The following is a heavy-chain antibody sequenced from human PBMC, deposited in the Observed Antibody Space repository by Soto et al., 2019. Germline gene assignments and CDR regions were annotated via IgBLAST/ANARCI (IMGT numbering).Heavy chain of an antibody. Sequence: SETLSLTCTVSGGSVSRGSYCWSWIRQPPGKGLEWIGYIYYSGSTNYNPSLKSRVTIAVDTAKNQFSLKLSSVTAADTAVYYCARVYCSSTSCYSGPDAFDIWGQGTMVTVSS. CDR3: ARVYCSSTSCYSGPDAFDI. J-gene: IGHJ3*02. D-gene: IGHD2-2*01. CDR2: IYYSGST. V-gene: IGHV4-61*01. CDR1: GGSVSRGSYC.